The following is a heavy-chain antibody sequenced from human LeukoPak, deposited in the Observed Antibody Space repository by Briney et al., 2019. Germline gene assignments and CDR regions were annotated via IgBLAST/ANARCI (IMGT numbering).Heavy chain of an antibody. J-gene: IGHJ4*02. CDR3: AKDLEQWLDGY. V-gene: IGHV3-30*02. CDR2: IRYDGSNK. Sequence: GGSLRLSCAASRFTFSRYGMHWVRQAPGKGLEWVAFIRYDGSNKHYADSVKGRFTISRDNSKNTLYLQMNSLRAEDTAVYYCAKDLEQWLDGYWGQGTLVTVSS. D-gene: IGHD6-19*01. CDR1: RFTFSRYG.